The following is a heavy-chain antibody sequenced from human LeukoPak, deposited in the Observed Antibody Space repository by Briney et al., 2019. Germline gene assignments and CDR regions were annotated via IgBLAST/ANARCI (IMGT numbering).Heavy chain of an antibody. V-gene: IGHV1-69*06. CDR3: ASETYYYGSGRYKGTNWFDP. CDR1: GGTLNSYV. CDR2: IIPISGTT. D-gene: IGHD3-10*01. Sequence: SVKVSCKASGGTLNSYVISWVRQAPGQGLEWMGGIIPISGTTNYAQKFQGRVTITADKSTSTAYMELSSLRSEDTAVYYCASETYYYGSGRYKGTNWFDPWGQGTLVTVSS. J-gene: IGHJ5*02.